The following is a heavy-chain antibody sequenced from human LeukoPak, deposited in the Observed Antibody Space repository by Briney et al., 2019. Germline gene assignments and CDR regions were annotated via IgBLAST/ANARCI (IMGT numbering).Heavy chain of an antibody. Sequence: PGGSLRLSCAASGFTFSSYRMNWVRQAPGKGLEWVSSISSVSSYIYYADSVRGRFTISRDNAKNSLYLQMNSLRAEDTAVYYCAREGRSDYYDSSGFDYWGQGTLVTVSS. CDR2: ISSVSSYI. CDR3: AREGRSDYYDSSGFDY. V-gene: IGHV3-21*01. D-gene: IGHD3-22*01. CDR1: GFTFSSYR. J-gene: IGHJ4*02.